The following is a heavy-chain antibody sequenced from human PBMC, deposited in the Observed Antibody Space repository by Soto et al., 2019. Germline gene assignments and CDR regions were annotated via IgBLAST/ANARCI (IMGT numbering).Heavy chain of an antibody. J-gene: IGHJ6*03. CDR2: ILSSSASI. Sequence: EVQLEESGGGLVKPGGSLRLSCTASGVTFSSFSFNWVRQAPGKGLEWVSFILSSSASIYYADSVKGRFTISRDNAKNSLYLQMNSMKDEDTAVYYCARDSGEQLVRGGFYYYYMDVWGKGTTVTVSS. CDR1: GVTFSSFS. CDR3: ARDSGEQLVRGGFYYYYMDV. D-gene: IGHD6-6*01. V-gene: IGHV3-21*01.